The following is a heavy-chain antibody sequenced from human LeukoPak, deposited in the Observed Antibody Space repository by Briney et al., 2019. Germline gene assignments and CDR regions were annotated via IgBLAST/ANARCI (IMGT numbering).Heavy chain of an antibody. CDR1: GFTVSSNY. CDR2: IYSGGST. J-gene: IGHJ4*02. Sequence: GGSLRLSCAASGFTVSSNYMSWVRQAPGKGLEWVSVIYSGGSTYYADSVKGRFTISRDNSKNTLYMQMNSLRGEDTAVYYCAKDSSSWSNFDYWGQGTLVTVSS. V-gene: IGHV3-66*01. D-gene: IGHD6-13*01. CDR3: AKDSSSWSNFDY.